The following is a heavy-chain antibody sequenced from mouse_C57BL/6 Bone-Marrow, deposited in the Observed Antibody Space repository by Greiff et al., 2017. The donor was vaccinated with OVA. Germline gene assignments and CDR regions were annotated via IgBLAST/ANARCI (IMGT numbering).Heavy chain of an antibody. D-gene: IGHD1-1*01. V-gene: IGHV1-82*01. CDR3: ARWDYGSTGDYAMDY. CDR2: IYPGDGDT. Sequence: VQLQQSGPELVKPGASVRISCKASGYAFSSSWMNWVKQRPGKGLEWIGRIYPGDGDTNYNGKFKGKATLTADKSSSTAYMQLSSLTSEDSAVYLCARWDYGSTGDYAMDYWGQGTSVTVSS. CDR1: GYAFSSSW. J-gene: IGHJ4*01.